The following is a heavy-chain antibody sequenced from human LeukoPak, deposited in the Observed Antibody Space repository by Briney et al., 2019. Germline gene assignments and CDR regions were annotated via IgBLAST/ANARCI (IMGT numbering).Heavy chain of an antibody. J-gene: IGHJ2*01. CDR3: TKELEQRHAQ. V-gene: IGHV3-23*01. Sequence: PGGSLRLSCAASGFTFSSYAMSWVRQAPGKGLEWVSAVTGSGGSTYYADSVKGRFTISRDNSRDSLYLQMNSLRAEDTAVYYCTKELEQRHAQWGRGTPVTVSS. D-gene: IGHD6-25*01. CDR1: GFTFSSYA. CDR2: VTGSGGST.